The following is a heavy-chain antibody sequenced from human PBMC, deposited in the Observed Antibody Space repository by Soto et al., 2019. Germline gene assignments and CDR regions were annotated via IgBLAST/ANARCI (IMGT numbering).Heavy chain of an antibody. D-gene: IGHD1-1*01. V-gene: IGHV4-39*01. Sequence: SETLSLTCTVSGGSISSSSYHWGWIRQPPGKGLEWIGSIYYSGSTYYNPSLKSRVTISVDTSKNQFSLKLSSVTAADTAVYYCARHRNDVDYYYYYMDVWGKGTTVTVSS. CDR1: GGSISSSSYH. CDR2: IYYSGST. J-gene: IGHJ6*03. CDR3: ARHRNDVDYYYYYMDV.